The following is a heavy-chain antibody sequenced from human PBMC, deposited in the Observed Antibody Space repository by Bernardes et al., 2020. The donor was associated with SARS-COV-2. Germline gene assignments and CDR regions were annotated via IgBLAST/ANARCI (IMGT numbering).Heavy chain of an antibody. CDR1: GFTFNSYS. CDR3: ARGGYSYGLDRSWHFDY. D-gene: IGHD5-18*01. J-gene: IGHJ4*02. V-gene: IGHV3-21*01. CDR2: ISSSSSYI. Sequence: GGSLRLSCAASGFTFNSYSMNWVRQAPGKGLEWVSSISSSSSYIYYADSVKGRFTISRDNAKNSLYLQMNSLRAEDTAVYYCARGGYSYGLDRSWHFDYWGQGTLVTVSS.